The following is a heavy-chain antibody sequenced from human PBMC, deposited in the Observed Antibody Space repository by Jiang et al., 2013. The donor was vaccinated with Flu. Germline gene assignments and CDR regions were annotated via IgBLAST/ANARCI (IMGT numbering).Heavy chain of an antibody. CDR2: IYHSGST. CDR1: GYSISSGYY. V-gene: IGHV4-38-2*02. CDR3: ARNLYYDILTGPYYFDY. J-gene: IGHJ4*02. D-gene: IGHD3-9*01. Sequence: VLLKPSETLSLTCTVSGYSISSGYYWGWIRQPPGKGLEWIGSIYHSGSTYYNPSLKSRVTISVDTSKNQFSLKLSSVTAADTAVYYCARNLYYDILTGPYYFDYWGQGTLVTVSS.